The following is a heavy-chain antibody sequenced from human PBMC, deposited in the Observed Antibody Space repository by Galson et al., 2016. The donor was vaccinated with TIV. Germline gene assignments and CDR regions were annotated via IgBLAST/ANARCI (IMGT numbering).Heavy chain of an antibody. CDR2: ISHDGSKN. J-gene: IGHJ1*01. CDR1: GFTFSDYT. CDR3: GQEVGARGWYTVEN. Sequence: SLRLSCAASGFTFSDYTMHWVRQAPGQGLEWVTAISHDGSKNSYADSVKGRFTSSRDDSTNTLYLQMNALRADDTALYYCGQEVGARGWYTVENWGQGTVVTVSS. D-gene: IGHD6-19*01. V-gene: IGHV3-33*03.